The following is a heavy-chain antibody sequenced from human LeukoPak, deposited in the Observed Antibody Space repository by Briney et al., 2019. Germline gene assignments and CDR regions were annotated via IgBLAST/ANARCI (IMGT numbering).Heavy chain of an antibody. CDR2: IIPILGIA. Sequence: SVKVSCKASGGTFGSYTISWVRQAPGQGLEWMGRIIPILGIANYAQKFQGRVTITADKSTSTAYMELSSLRSEDTAVYYCARLSTVVTPGTAYWGQGTLVTVSS. J-gene: IGHJ4*02. D-gene: IGHD4-23*01. CDR3: ARLSTVVTPGTAY. V-gene: IGHV1-69*02. CDR1: GGTFGSYT.